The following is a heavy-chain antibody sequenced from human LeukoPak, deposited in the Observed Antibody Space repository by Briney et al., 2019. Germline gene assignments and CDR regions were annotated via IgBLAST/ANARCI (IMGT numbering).Heavy chain of an antibody. J-gene: IGHJ4*02. V-gene: IGHV1-3*01. Sequence: ASVKVSCKASGYTFTRYAMHWVRQAPGQRLEWMGWIIAGNGNTKYSQKFQGRVTITRDTSASTAYMELSSLRSEDTAVYYCVRVVVTANSLPDYWGQGTLVTVSS. CDR3: VRVVVTANSLPDY. D-gene: IGHD2-21*02. CDR1: GYTFTRYA. CDR2: IIAGNGNT.